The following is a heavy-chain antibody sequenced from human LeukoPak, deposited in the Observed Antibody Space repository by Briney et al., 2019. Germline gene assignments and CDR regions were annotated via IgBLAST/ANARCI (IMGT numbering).Heavy chain of an antibody. Sequence: GESLKISCKGSGYTFIRFWIGWVRHMPRKGREWMGIIYPGDSETRYSPSFQGQVTISVDKPISTAYLQWSSLKASDTAVYYCATGGIYSSNFDYWGQGTLVTVSS. CDR2: IYPGDSET. CDR3: ATGGIYSSNFDY. V-gene: IGHV5-51*04. J-gene: IGHJ4*02. CDR1: GYTFIRFW. D-gene: IGHD5-18*01.